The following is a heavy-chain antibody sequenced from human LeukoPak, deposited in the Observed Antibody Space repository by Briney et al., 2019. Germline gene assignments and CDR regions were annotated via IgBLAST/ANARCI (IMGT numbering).Heavy chain of an antibody. CDR2: INHSGST. CDR1: GGSFSGYY. Sequence: SETLSLTCAVYGGSFSGYYWSWIRQPPGKGLEWIGEINHSGSTNYNPSLKSRVTISVDTSKNQFSLKLSSVTAADTAVYYCTMEVFSEKEIAAAGTRWFDPWGQGTLVTVSS. CDR3: TMEVFSEKEIAAAGTRWFDP. J-gene: IGHJ5*02. V-gene: IGHV4-34*01. D-gene: IGHD6-13*01.